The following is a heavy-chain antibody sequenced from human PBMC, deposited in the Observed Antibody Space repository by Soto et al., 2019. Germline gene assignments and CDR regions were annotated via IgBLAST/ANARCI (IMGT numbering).Heavy chain of an antibody. CDR1: GFTFSDHY. CDR2: IKNKANSYTT. V-gene: IGHV3-72*01. J-gene: IGHJ4*02. D-gene: IGHD6-25*01. CDR3: ARVRLGVTTRLFDY. Sequence: EVQLVESGGGLVQPGGSLRLSCAASGFTFSDHYMDWVLQAPGKGLEWVGRIKNKANSYTTEYAASVKGRFTISRDDSKNSLSLQMNSLKTQDTAVYYCARVRLGVTTRLFDYWCQGTLVPGSS.